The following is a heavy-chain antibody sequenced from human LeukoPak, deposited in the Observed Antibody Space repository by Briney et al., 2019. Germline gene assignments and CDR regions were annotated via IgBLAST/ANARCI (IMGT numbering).Heavy chain of an antibody. CDR2: LSSSGGMI. Sequence: PGGSLRLSCAASGFTFSDYYINWIRQAPGMGLEWVAYLSSSGGMIYYADSVKGRFTISRDNAKKSVYLQMNSLRAEDTAVYYCARKIYGSENYIDYWGQGTLITVSS. D-gene: IGHD3-10*01. CDR3: ARKIYGSENYIDY. J-gene: IGHJ4*02. V-gene: IGHV3-11*01. CDR1: GFTFSDYY.